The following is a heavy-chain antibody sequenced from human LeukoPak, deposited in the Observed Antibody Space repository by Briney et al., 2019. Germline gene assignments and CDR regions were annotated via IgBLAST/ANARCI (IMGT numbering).Heavy chain of an antibody. CDR1: GYTFTGYY. Sequence: ASVKVSCKASGYTFTGYYMHWVRQAPGQGLEWMGRVNPNNGVPNYAQKFQGRVTMTRDTAISTAFMGLSSLGSDDTAVYFCAREVGYSSSYYGRFDPWGQGTLVIVSS. CDR2: VNPNNGVP. CDR3: AREVGYSSSYYGRFDP. D-gene: IGHD2-2*01. V-gene: IGHV1-2*06. J-gene: IGHJ5*02.